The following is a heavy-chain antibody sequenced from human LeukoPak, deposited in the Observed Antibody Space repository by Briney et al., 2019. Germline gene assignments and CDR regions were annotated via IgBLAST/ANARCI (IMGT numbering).Heavy chain of an antibody. D-gene: IGHD6-19*01. CDR2: INWNGGST. V-gene: IGHV3-20*04. J-gene: IGHJ6*03. CDR3: AGDSHSSGWSYYYYYYYMDV. Sequence: GGSLRLSCAASGFTFDDYGMSWVRQAPGKGLEWVSGINWNGGSTGYADSVKGRFTTSRDNAKNSLYLQMNSLRAEDTALYYCAGDSHSSGWSYYYYYYYMDVWGKGTTVTVSS. CDR1: GFTFDDYG.